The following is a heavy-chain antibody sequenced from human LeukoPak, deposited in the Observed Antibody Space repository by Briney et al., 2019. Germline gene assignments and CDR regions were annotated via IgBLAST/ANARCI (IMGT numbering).Heavy chain of an antibody. J-gene: IGHJ6*02. CDR1: GFTFSAHD. D-gene: IGHD3-10*01. V-gene: IGHV3-13*01. CDR2: MGIAGDT. CDR3: VREKYYYGSGLPHYGMDV. Sequence: GGSLRLSCAASGFTFSAHDMNWVRQATGKGVEWVSGMGIAGDTYYPGSVKGRFTITRENAKDSLYLQMNSLRAGDTAVYYCVREKYYYGSGLPHYGMDVWGQGTTVTVSS.